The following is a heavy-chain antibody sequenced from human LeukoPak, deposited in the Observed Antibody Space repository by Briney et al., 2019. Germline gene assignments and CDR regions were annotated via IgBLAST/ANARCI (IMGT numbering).Heavy chain of an antibody. Sequence: SETLSLTCTVSGGSISSGSYYWSWIRQPAGNGLEWIGRIYTSGSTNYNPSLKSRVTISVDTSKNQFSLKLSSVTAADTAVYYCARDRYSYGYLSYMDVWGKGTTVTVSS. J-gene: IGHJ6*03. CDR1: GGSISSGSYY. D-gene: IGHD5-18*01. CDR2: IYTSGST. CDR3: ARDRYSYGYLSYMDV. V-gene: IGHV4-61*02.